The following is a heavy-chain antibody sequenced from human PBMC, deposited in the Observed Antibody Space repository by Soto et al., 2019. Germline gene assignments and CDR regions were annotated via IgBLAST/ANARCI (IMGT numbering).Heavy chain of an antibody. D-gene: IGHD6-13*01. Sequence: ESVGGVVQPGTSLRLSCATSGFTFSTSGMHWVRQAPGKGLEWVAMISHDGSVTYYTDSVQGRFTISRDTPKNTLYLQMNSLRDEDTAIYYCAKDWGSSGWYNWFDPWGQGTRVTVS. CDR2: ISHDGSVT. J-gene: IGHJ5*02. CDR1: GFTFSTSG. V-gene: IGHV3-30*18. CDR3: AKDWGSSGWYNWFDP.